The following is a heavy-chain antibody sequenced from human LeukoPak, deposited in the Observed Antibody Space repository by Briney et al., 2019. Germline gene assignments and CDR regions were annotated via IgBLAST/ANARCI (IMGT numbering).Heavy chain of an antibody. CDR1: GFTFSTYW. D-gene: IGHD3-22*01. CDR3: ARDVQDSRTGGLDF. Sequence: GGSLRLSCAASGFTFSTYWIHWVRQAPGKGLVWVSRISGDGSDTRYADSVKGRFTISRDNAKNTVFLQMNSLGDEDTAVYYCARDVQDSRTGGLDFWGQGTLVTVSS. V-gene: IGHV3-74*01. CDR2: ISGDGSDT. J-gene: IGHJ4*02.